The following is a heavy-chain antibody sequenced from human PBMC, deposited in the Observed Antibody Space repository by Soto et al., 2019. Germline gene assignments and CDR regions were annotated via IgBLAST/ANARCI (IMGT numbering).Heavy chain of an antibody. Sequence: SLTCAISGDSVSSNSAAWNWIRQSPSRGLEWLGRAYYRSKWYNDYAVSVKSRITINPDTSKNQFSLQLNSVTPEDTAVYYCARDPIPRIAARPHAFDIWGQGTMVTVSS. CDR1: GDSVSSNSAA. J-gene: IGHJ3*02. D-gene: IGHD6-6*01. CDR2: AYYRSKWYN. CDR3: ARDPIPRIAARPHAFDI. V-gene: IGHV6-1*01.